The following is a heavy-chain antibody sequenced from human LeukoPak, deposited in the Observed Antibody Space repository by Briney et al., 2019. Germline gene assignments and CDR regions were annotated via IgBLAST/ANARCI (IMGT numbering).Heavy chain of an antibody. CDR2: IYPGDSDT. Sequence: GESLKISCKGSGYSFTTYWIGWVRQMPGKGLELMGIIYPGDSDTRYSPSFQGQVTISADKSISTAYLQWSSLKASDTAMYYCARTRFRDSSLYYMDVWGKGATVTVSS. D-gene: IGHD3-3*01. CDR1: GYSFTTYW. CDR3: ARTRFRDSSLYYMDV. J-gene: IGHJ6*03. V-gene: IGHV5-51*01.